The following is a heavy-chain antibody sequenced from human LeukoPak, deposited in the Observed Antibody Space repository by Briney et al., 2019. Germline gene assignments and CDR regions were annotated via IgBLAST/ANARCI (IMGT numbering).Heavy chain of an antibody. CDR1: GGSISSYY. D-gene: IGHD3-22*01. Sequence: SETLSLTCTVSGGSISSYYRSWIRQPAGKGLEWIGRIYTSGSTDYNPSLKSRVTMSVDTSKNQFSLKLSSVTAADTAVYYCVTADSSGYYYLDYWGQGTLVTVSS. J-gene: IGHJ4*02. CDR3: VTADSSGYYYLDY. V-gene: IGHV4-4*07. CDR2: IYTSGST.